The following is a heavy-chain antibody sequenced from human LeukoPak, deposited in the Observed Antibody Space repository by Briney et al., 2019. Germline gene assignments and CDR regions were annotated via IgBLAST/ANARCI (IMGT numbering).Heavy chain of an antibody. D-gene: IGHD6-13*01. CDR1: GFTFTSYG. CDR2: ISYDGSNK. V-gene: IGHV3-30*03. J-gene: IGHJ4*02. CDR3: AVGYSSSWISPPFDY. Sequence: GRSLRLSCATSGFTFTSYGMYWVRQAPGKGLEWVAVISYDGSNKYYADSVKGRFTISRDNSKNTLYLQMNSLRAEDTAVYYCAVGYSSSWISPPFDYWGQGTLVTVSS.